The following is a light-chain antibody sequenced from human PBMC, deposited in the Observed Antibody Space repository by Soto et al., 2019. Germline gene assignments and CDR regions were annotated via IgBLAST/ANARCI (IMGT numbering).Light chain of an antibody. CDR1: SSDVGSHNY. J-gene: IGLJ2*01. V-gene: IGLV2-14*03. CDR3: SSYTSSTTLAI. CDR2: EVT. Sequence: QSALTQPASVSGSPGQSITISCTGTSSDVGSHNYVSWYQQHPGKAPKLMVYEVTNRPSGVSNRFSGSKSGNTASLTISGLQAEDEADYYCSSYTSSTTLAIFGGGTKVTVL.